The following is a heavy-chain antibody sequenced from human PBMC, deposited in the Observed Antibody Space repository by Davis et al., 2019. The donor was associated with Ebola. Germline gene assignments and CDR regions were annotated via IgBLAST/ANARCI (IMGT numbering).Heavy chain of an antibody. CDR2: ISSYNGNT. Sequence: ASAMVFCKASAYTSSSYCIICLRQAPGQGLEWLGWISSYNGNTNYAQNLQGRVTMTTDTSTSTAYMELRSLRPDDTAVYYCARCITMVRGTGWFDPWGQGTLVTVSS. CDR3: ARCITMVRGTGWFDP. J-gene: IGHJ5*02. D-gene: IGHD3-10*01. V-gene: IGHV1-18*04. CDR1: AYTSSSYC.